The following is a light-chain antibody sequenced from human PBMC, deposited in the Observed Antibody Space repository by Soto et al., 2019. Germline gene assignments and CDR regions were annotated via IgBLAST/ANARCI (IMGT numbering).Light chain of an antibody. CDR3: QQYDNYKPLT. CDR2: DAS. CDR1: QSISSW. J-gene: IGKJ4*01. V-gene: IGKV1-5*01. Sequence: DVRMTQSPSSLSASVGDTITITCRASQSISSWLAWYQQKPGKAPKLLIFDASSLESGTPSRFSGRRSGTQFTLTINGLQPDDFATYYCQQYDNYKPLTFGGGTKVDIK.